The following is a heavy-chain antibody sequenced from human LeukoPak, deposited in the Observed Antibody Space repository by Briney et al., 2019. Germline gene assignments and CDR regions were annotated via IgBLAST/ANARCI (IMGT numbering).Heavy chain of an antibody. J-gene: IGHJ4*02. D-gene: IGHD1-14*01. Sequence: PSETLSLTCTVSGGSISSSGYHWDWIRQPPGKGLEWIGSFNYNGNTYYNPSLKSRVTISVDTSKNQLSLHMSSVTASDSAIYYCARHRRNLNEDRFREGEPNFDYWGQGTLVTVSS. CDR2: FNYNGNT. V-gene: IGHV4-39*01. CDR1: GGSISSSGYH. CDR3: ARHRRNLNEDRFREGEPNFDY.